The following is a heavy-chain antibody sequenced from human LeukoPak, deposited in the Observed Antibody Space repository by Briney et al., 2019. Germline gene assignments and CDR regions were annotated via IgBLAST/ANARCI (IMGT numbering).Heavy chain of an antibody. CDR2: VSAYNGNT. CDR1: GGTFSSYA. J-gene: IGHJ4*02. Sequence: ASVKVSCKASGGTFSSYAISWVRQAPGQGLEWMGWVSAYNGNTNYAQKLQGRVTMTTDTSTSTAYMGLRSLRSDDTAVYYCARDIYYVWGSYRSIFDYWGQGTLVTVSS. D-gene: IGHD3-16*02. CDR3: ARDIYYVWGSYRSIFDY. V-gene: IGHV1-18*01.